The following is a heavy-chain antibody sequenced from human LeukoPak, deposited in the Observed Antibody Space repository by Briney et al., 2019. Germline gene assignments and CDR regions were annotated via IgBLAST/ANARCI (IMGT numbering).Heavy chain of an antibody. CDR3: AKGSVMVRGVSMDFDY. J-gene: IGHJ4*02. Sequence: TGGSLRLSCAASGFTFDDYAMHWVRQAPGKGLEWVSGISWNSGSIGYADSVKGRFTISRDNAKNSLYLQMNSLRAEDTALYYCAKGSVMVRGVSMDFDYWGQGTLVTVSS. CDR2: ISWNSGSI. D-gene: IGHD3-10*01. V-gene: IGHV3-9*01. CDR1: GFTFDDYA.